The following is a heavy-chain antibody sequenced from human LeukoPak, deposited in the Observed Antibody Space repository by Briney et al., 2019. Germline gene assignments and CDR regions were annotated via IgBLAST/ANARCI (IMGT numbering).Heavy chain of an antibody. J-gene: IGHJ4*02. Sequence: SETLSLTCTVSGGSISRSSYYWGWIRQPPGKGLEWIGNICYSGSTYYNPSLESRVTISVDTSKNQFSLKLSSVTAADTAVYYCARHVEYSSGWPDYWGQGTLVTVSS. CDR1: GGSISRSSYY. CDR2: ICYSGST. D-gene: IGHD6-19*01. V-gene: IGHV4-39*01. CDR3: ARHVEYSSGWPDY.